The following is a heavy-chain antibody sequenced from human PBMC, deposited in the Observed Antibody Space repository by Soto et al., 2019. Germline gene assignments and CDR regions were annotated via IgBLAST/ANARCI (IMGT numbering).Heavy chain of an antibody. CDR2: IKDNGSST. V-gene: IGHV3-23*01. CDR3: AKDGGIPGAFDI. D-gene: IGHD3-3*01. CDR1: GFTFSSYW. Sequence: PGGSLRLSCAASGFTFSSYWMSWVRQAPGKGLERVSNIKDNGSSTYYVDSVKGRFTISRDNSKNTLYLQMNSLRAEDTAVYYCAKDGGIPGAFDIWGQGTMVTVSS. J-gene: IGHJ3*02.